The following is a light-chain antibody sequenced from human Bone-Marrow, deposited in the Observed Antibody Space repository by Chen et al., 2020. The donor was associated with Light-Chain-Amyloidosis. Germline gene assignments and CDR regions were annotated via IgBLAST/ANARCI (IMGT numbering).Light chain of an antibody. CDR1: NSNIGINY. J-gene: IGLJ3*02. Sequence: QSVLTQPPSVSAAPGQNVTISCSGSNSNIGINYVSWYQQLPGTSHKLLIYENNQPPSEIPDRFSGSKSGTSATLGVAGLQTGDEADYYCATWDSSLTVWMFGGGTKLTVL. CDR3: ATWDSSLTVWM. V-gene: IGLV1-51*02. CDR2: ENN.